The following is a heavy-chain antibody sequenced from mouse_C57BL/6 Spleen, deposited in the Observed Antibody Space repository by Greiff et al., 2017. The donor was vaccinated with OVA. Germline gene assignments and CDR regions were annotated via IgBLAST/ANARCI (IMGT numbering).Heavy chain of an antibody. CDR2: INPNYGTT. CDR3: ARSWDGYYSWFAY. Sequence: EVQLQQSGPELVKPGASVKISCKASGYSFTDYNMNWVKQSNGKSLEWIGVINPNYGTTSYNEKFKGKATLTAEKSSSTAYMQLSSLTSEDSAVYFCARSWDGYYSWFAYWGQGTLVTVSA. CDR1: GYSFTDYN. D-gene: IGHD2-3*01. V-gene: IGHV1-39*01. J-gene: IGHJ3*01.